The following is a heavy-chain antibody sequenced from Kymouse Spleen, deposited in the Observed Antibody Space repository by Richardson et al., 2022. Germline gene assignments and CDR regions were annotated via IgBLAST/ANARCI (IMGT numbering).Heavy chain of an antibody. Sequence: QVQLQQWGAGLLKPSETLSLTCAVYGGSFSGYYWSWIRQPPGKGLEWIGEINHSGSTNYNPSLKSRVTISVDTSKNQFSLKLSSVTAADTAVYYCARRGITGSYYYYGMDVWGQGTTVTVSS. D-gene: IGHD1-20*01,IGHD1-7*01. CDR3: ARRGITGSYYYYGMDV. CDR2: INHSGST. J-gene: IGHJ6*02. CDR1: GGSFSGYY. V-gene: IGHV4-34*01.